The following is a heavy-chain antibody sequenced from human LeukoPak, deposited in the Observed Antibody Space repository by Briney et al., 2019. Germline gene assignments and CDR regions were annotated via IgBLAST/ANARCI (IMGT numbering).Heavy chain of an antibody. Sequence: GGSLRLSCAASGFTFSSYEMNWVRQAPGKGVEGVSYISSSGSTIYYADSVKGRFTISRDTAKNSLYLQMNSLRAEDTAVYYCAELGITMIGGVWGKGTTVTISS. D-gene: IGHD3-10*02. CDR2: ISSSGSTI. CDR1: GFTFSSYE. CDR3: AELGITMIGGV. J-gene: IGHJ6*04. V-gene: IGHV3-48*03.